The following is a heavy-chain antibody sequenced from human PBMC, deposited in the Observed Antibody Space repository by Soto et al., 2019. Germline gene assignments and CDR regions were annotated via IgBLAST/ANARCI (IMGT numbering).Heavy chain of an antibody. CDR1: GYTFTSYG. CDR3: ARDLGGSSSGVDFDY. D-gene: IGHD6-6*01. CDR2: ISAYNGNT. V-gene: IGHV1-18*01. J-gene: IGHJ4*02. Sequence: ASVKVSCKASGYTFTSYGISWVRQAPGQGLEWMGWISAYNGNTNYAQKLQGRVTMTTDTSTSTAYMELRSLRSDDTAVYYCARDLGGSSSGVDFDYWGQGTLVTVSS.